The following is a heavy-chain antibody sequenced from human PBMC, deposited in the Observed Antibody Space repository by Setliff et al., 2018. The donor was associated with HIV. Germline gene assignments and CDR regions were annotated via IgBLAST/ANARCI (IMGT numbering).Heavy chain of an antibody. CDR3: ARRPYYFDS. CDR2: IYHSGST. CDR1: GGXXXXXY. Sequence: PSXTLSLXXAVYGGXXXXXYWSXXRQPXXKGLXXXXXIYHSGSTIYNPSLKSXVTISVDTSKNXXSLKLSSVTAADTAVYYCARRPYYFDSWGQGTLVTVSS. V-gene: IGHV4-34*01. J-gene: IGHJ4*02. D-gene: IGHD6-6*01.